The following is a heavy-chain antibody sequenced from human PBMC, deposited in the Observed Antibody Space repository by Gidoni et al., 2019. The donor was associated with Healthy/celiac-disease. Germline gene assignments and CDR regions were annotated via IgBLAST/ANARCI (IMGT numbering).Heavy chain of an antibody. V-gene: IGHV3-11*06. Sequence: QVQLVESGGGLVKPGGSLRLSSAASGFTFSHYYRSWIRQAPGKGMEWVSYISSSSSYTNYADSVKGRFTISRDNAKNSLYLQMNSLRAEDTAVYYCARVGYDYVWGSYYGDCWGQGTLVTVSS. CDR3: ARVGYDYVWGSYYGDC. J-gene: IGHJ4*02. D-gene: IGHD3-16*01. CDR1: GFTFSHYY. CDR2: ISSSSSYT.